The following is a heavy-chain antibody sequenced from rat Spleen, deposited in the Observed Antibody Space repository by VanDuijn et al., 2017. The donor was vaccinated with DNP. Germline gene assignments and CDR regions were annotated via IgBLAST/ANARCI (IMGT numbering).Heavy chain of an antibody. CDR3: ARQGITIADYFDY. CDR2: ISYDGGRT. CDR1: GFTFSNYG. J-gene: IGHJ2*01. D-gene: IGHD1-2*01. Sequence: EVQLVESGGGLVQPGRSMKLSCAASGFTFSNYGMAWVRQAPKKGLEWVAYISYDGGRTYYRDPVKGRFTISRDAKSTLYLQMDSLRSEDTATYYCARQGITIADYFDYWGQGVMVTVSS. V-gene: IGHV5-22*01.